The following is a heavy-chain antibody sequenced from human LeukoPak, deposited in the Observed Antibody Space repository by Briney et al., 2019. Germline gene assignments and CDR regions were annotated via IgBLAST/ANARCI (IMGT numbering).Heavy chain of an antibody. CDR1: GFTFSSYA. V-gene: IGHV3-48*02. CDR3: ARESSYTFDY. J-gene: IGHJ4*02. D-gene: IGHD3-10*01. CDR2: ISSSSRAI. Sequence: PGGSLRLSCAASGFTFSSYAMSWVRQAPGKGLEWVSYISSSSRAIYYADSVKGRLTISRDNAKKSLYLQMNSLKDEDTAVYYCARESSYTFDYWGQGALVTVSS.